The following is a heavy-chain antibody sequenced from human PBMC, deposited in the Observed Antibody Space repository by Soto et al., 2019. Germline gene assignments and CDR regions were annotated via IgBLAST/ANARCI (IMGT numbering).Heavy chain of an antibody. V-gene: IGHV3-21*01. D-gene: IGHD2-8*01. Sequence: GGSLRLSCAASGFTFSSYSMNWVRQAPGKVLEWVSSISSSSSYIYYADSVKGRFTISRDNAKNSLYLQMNSLRAEDTAVYYCARVYCTNGVCPPVWGQGTLVTVSS. CDR2: ISSSSSYI. CDR3: ARVYCTNGVCPPV. CDR1: GFTFSSYS. J-gene: IGHJ4*02.